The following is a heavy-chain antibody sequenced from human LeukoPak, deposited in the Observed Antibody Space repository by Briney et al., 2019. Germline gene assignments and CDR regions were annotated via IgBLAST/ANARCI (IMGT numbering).Heavy chain of an antibody. CDR3: AKSPPLRFNYYYGMDV. CDR2: ISGSGGST. CDR1: GFTFSSYA. V-gene: IGHV3-23*01. D-gene: IGHD4-17*01. J-gene: IGHJ6*02. Sequence: PGGSLRLSCAASGFTFSSYAMSWVRQAPGKGLEWVSAISGSGGSTYYADSVKGRFTISRDNSKNTLYLQMNSLRAEDAAVYYCAKSPPLRFNYYYGMDVWGQGTTVTVSS.